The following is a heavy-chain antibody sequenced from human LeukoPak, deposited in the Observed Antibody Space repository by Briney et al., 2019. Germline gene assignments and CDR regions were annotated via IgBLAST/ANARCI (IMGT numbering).Heavy chain of an antibody. CDR1: GFTFSSHG. D-gene: IGHD2-2*01. Sequence: GGSLRLSCAASGFTFSSHGMHWVRQAPGKGLEWVAFVRSDGTTKYYTDSVKGRFTISRDNSKNTMYLQMNSLRAEDTAVYYCAKDQPRAYFDSWGQRTLVTVSS. V-gene: IGHV3-30*02. J-gene: IGHJ4*02. CDR3: AKDQPRAYFDS. CDR2: VRSDGTTK.